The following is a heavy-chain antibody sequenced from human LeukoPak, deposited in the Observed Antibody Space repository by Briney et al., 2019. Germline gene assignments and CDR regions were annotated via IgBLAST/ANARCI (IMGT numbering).Heavy chain of an antibody. CDR3: AKDFKVVVVAATPDY. CDR1: GFSFSDYY. Sequence: GGSLRLSCAASGFSFSDYYMTWIRQAPGKGLEWVSYISGSGSTIYYADSVKGRFTVSRDNAKNSLYLQMNSLRAEDTAVYYCAKDFKVVVVAATPDYWGQGTLVTVSS. D-gene: IGHD2-15*01. CDR2: ISGSGSTI. V-gene: IGHV3-11*01. J-gene: IGHJ4*02.